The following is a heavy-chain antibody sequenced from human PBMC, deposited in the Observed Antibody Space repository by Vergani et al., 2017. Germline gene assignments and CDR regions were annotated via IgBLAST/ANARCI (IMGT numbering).Heavy chain of an antibody. D-gene: IGHD6-13*01. V-gene: IGHV3-7*03. CDR3: TRDLRGIFDP. CDR1: GFTFSSYW. J-gene: IGHJ5*02. Sequence: EVQLVGSGGGLVQPGGSLRLSCAASGFTFSSYWMSWVRQAPGKGLEWVANIKQVGSVKYYVDSVKGRFTISRHNAKNSPYLQMNSLRAEDTAVYYCTRDLRGIFDPWGQGTPVTVSS. CDR2: IKQVGSVK.